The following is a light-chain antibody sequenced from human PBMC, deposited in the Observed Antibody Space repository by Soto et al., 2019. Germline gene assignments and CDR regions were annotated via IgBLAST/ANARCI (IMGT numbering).Light chain of an antibody. V-gene: IGLV2-14*01. J-gene: IGLJ2*01. Sequence: QSALTQPASVSGSPGQSITISCTGTSIDVGDYNYVSWYQQHPGKAPKLMIYDVSNRPSGVSDRFSGSKSGNTASLTISGLQAEDEADYYCSSYTSSNTYVVLGGGTKVTVL. CDR3: SSYTSSNTYVV. CDR2: DVS. CDR1: SIDVGDYNY.